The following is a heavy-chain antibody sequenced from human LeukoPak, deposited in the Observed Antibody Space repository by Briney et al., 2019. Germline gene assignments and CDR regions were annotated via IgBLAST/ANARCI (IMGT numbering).Heavy chain of an antibody. CDR1: GFTFSSYA. D-gene: IGHD1-26*01. CDR2: ISGSGGST. CDR3: AKDKGWGYSSYDYYGMDV. V-gene: IGHV3-23*01. Sequence: GGSLRLSCAASGFTFSSYAMSWVRQAPGKGLEWVSGISGSGGSTYYADSVKGRFTISRDISKNTLYVQMNSLRAEDAAVYYCAKDKGWGYSSYDYYGMDVWGQGTTVTVSS. J-gene: IGHJ6*02.